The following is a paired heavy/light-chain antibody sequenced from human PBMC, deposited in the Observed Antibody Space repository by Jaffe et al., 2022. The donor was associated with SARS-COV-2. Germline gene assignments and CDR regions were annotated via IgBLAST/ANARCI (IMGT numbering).Light chain of an antibody. Sequence: EIVMTQSPATLSVSPGERATLSCRASQSVSNNLAWYQQKPGQAPRLLIYDASTRATGIPARFSGSGSGTEFTLTISSLQSEDFAVYYCQQYNNWPPKVTFGQGTKLEIK. CDR3: QQYNNWPPKVT. CDR2: DAS. J-gene: IGKJ2*01. V-gene: IGKV3-15*01. CDR1: QSVSNN.
Heavy chain of an antibody. CDR1: GYTFSNYW. V-gene: IGHV5-51*01. CDR3: TRPTEVAPGATVNAFDF. J-gene: IGHJ3*01. CDR2: IYPGDSNV. Sequence: EVQLVQSGAEVKKPGESLKISCKGSGYTFSNYWIAWMRQMPGKGLEWIGIIYPGDSNVRYSPAFQGQVTISVDKSVSNTYLQWSSLKASDSAMYYCTRPTEVAPGATVNAFDFWGPGTKVTVSS. D-gene: IGHD1-1*01.